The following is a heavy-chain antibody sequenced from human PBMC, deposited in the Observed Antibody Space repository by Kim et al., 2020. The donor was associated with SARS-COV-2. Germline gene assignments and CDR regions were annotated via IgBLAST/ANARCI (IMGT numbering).Heavy chain of an antibody. CDR1: GYSFTSYW. D-gene: IGHD2-2*01. J-gene: IGHJ6*02. Sequence: GESLKISCKGSGYSFTSYWIGWVRQMPGKGLEWMGIIYPGDSDTRYSPSFQGQVTISADKSISTAYLQWSSLKASDTAMYYCARLLNVAVPAAQGENYYYYGMDVWGQGTTVTVSS. CDR3: ARLLNVAVPAAQGENYYYYGMDV. V-gene: IGHV5-51*01. CDR2: IYPGDSDT.